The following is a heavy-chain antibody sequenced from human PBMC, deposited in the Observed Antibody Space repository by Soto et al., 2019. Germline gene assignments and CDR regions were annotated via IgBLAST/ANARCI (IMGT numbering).Heavy chain of an antibody. CDR2: ISSSSSYI. J-gene: IGHJ1*01. V-gene: IGHV3-21*01. CDR1: GFTFSSYS. D-gene: IGHD6-19*01. CDR3: ARGEYSSGWYSSHEYFQH. Sequence: GGSLRLSCAASGFTFSSYSMNWVRQAPGKGLEWVSSISSSSSYIYYADSVKGRFTISRDNAKNSLYLQMNSLRAEDTAVYYCARGEYSSGWYSSHEYFQHWGQGTLVTVSS.